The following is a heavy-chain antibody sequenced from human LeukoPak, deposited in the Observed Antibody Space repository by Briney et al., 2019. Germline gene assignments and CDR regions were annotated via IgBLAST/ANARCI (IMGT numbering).Heavy chain of an antibody. CDR2: IYYSGST. J-gene: IGHJ3*02. D-gene: IGHD1-26*01. CDR3: ARHPSKSSGSYYGAFDI. V-gene: IGHV4-59*08. Sequence: SETLSLTCTVSGGSISSYYWSWIRQPPGKGLELIGYIYYSGSTSYNPSLKSRGTISVDTSKNQFSLKLSAVTAADTAVYYCARHPSKSSGSYYGAFDIWGQGTTVTVSS. CDR1: GGSISSYY.